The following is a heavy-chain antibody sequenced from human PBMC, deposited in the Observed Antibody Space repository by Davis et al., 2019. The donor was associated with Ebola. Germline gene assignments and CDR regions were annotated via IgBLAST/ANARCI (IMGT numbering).Heavy chain of an antibody. CDR3: VRDLTGGNEY. D-gene: IGHD7-27*01. CDR1: GLTISNYW. CDR2: IISDGSTT. V-gene: IGHV3-74*01. J-gene: IGHJ4*02. Sequence: HTGGSLRLSCAASGLTISNYWMHWVRQAPGKGLVWVSRIISDGSTTFYADSVKGRFTISRDNAKNTLYLQMNSLRAEDTAVYFCVRDLTGGNEYWGQGSLVTVSS.